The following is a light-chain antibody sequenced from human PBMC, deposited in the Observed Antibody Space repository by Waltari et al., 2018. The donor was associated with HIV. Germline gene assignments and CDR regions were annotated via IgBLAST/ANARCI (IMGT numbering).Light chain of an antibody. V-gene: IGLV10-54*01. Sequence: QAGLTQPPSVSKGLRQTATLTCPGNSNNVGNQGAAWLQQHQGHPPKLLSYRDNNRPSGISERLSASRSGNTASLTITGLQPEDEADYYCTAWDSGLGAWVFGGGTKLTVL. CDR3: TAWDSGLGAWV. CDR1: SNNVGNQG. J-gene: IGLJ3*02. CDR2: RDN.